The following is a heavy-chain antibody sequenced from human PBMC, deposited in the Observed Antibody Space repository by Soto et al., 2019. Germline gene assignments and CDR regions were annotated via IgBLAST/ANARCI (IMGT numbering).Heavy chain of an antibody. D-gene: IGHD3-22*01. CDR3: ARRSLSSITMIVVVITDDAFDI. V-gene: IGHV4-39*01. J-gene: IGHJ3*02. CDR2: IYYSGST. CDR1: GGSISSSSYY. Sequence: SETLSLTCTVSGGSISSSSYYWGWIRQPPGKGLEWIGSIYYSGSTYYNPSLKSRVTISVDTSKNQFSLKLSSVTAADTAVYYCARRSLSSITMIVVVITDDAFDIWGQGTMVNVSS.